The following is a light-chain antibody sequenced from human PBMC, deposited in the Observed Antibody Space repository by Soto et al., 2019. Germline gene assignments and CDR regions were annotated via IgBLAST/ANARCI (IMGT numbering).Light chain of an antibody. CDR1: QTITNY. J-gene: IGKJ1*01. CDR2: TAS. Sequence: DIQMTQSPSSLSASVGDRVTITCRASQTITNYLNWYQQKPGKAPKLLIYTASNLQSGVPSRFSGSGFGTDFTLTISSLQPEDFATYYCQQSYSPLSWTFGQGTRVEIK. CDR3: QQSYSPLSWT. V-gene: IGKV1-39*01.